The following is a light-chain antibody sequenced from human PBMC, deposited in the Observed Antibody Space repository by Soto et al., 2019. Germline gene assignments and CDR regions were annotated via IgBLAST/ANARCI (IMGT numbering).Light chain of an antibody. CDR1: SSDVGGYNY. Sequence: QSVLTQPASVSGSPGQSITISCTVTSSDVGGYNYVSWYQQHSGKAPKLMIYEVSNRPSGVSNRFSGSKSGNTASLTISGLQAEDEADYYCSSYTSSSTLVFGTGTKVTAL. V-gene: IGLV2-14*01. J-gene: IGLJ1*01. CDR2: EVS. CDR3: SSYTSSSTLV.